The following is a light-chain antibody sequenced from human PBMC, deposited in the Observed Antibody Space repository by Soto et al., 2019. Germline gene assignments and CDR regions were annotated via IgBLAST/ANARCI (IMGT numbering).Light chain of an antibody. CDR1: RSDVGGYEY. V-gene: IGLV2-14*03. CDR2: DVN. J-gene: IGLJ2*01. CDR3: ISYSSSSTSVL. Sequence: QSALTQPASVSGSPGQSIAISCSGTRSDVGGYEYVSWYQQHPAKVPKLLIYDVNNRPSGVSTRFSGSKSGNTASLTISGLQAEGEAFYYGISYSSSSTSVLFGAGTKLTVL.